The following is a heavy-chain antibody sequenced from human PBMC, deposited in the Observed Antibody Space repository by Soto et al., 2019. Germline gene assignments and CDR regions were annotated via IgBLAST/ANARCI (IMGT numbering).Heavy chain of an antibody. CDR3: AKSFHGSWYPIDY. J-gene: IGHJ4*02. Sequence: HPGGSLRLSCAASGFSTSDHFVDWVRQVPGKGLEWVSAISGGGGSTYYADSVKGRFTISRDNSKNTLYLQMNSLRAEDTAVYYCAKSFHGSWYPIDYWGQGALVTVSS. V-gene: IGHV3-23*01. CDR2: ISGGGGST. CDR1: GFSTSDHF. D-gene: IGHD6-13*01.